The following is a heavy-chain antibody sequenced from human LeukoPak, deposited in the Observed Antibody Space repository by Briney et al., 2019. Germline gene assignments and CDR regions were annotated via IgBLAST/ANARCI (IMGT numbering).Heavy chain of an antibody. D-gene: IGHD3-10*01. CDR2: IHHSGST. Sequence: PSGTLSLTCAVSGDSISSSNWWSWVRQSPGKGLEWIAEIHHSGSTNCNPSLKSRVTISVDKSKNQFSLQLSSVTAADTAVYYCARVGVRGVITCFDYWGQGTLVTVSS. V-gene: IGHV4-4*02. J-gene: IGHJ4*02. CDR1: GDSISSSNW. CDR3: ARVGVRGVITCFDY.